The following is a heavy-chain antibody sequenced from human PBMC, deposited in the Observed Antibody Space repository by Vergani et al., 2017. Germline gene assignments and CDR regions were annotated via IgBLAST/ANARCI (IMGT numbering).Heavy chain of an antibody. CDR1: GFTFRSHA. CDR3: GRGSDNYN. J-gene: IGHJ4*02. CDR2: IKNTGDST. Sequence: EVQLLQSEGAVVQPGGSLRLSCVASGFTFRSHARSWVRQGHGQGLEWVSSIKNTGDSTHYADSVKGRFTISRDNSKNTLYLKMNSLRVEDTAVYYCGRGSDNYNWGQGTLVTVSS. D-gene: IGHD5-24*01. V-gene: IGHV3-23*01.